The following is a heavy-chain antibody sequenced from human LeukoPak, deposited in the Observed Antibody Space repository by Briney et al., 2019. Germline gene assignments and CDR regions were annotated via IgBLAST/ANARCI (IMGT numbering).Heavy chain of an antibody. Sequence: GESLKISCKGSGYSFNNYWIVWVRQMPGKGLEWMGIIYPADSDIRYSPSFQGQVTISADKSISTAYLQWNSLKASDTAMYYCARQEYCSGGSCYTWFDPWGQGTLVTVSS. CDR3: ARQEYCSGGSCYTWFDP. CDR1: GYSFNNYW. D-gene: IGHD2-15*01. CDR2: IYPADSDI. V-gene: IGHV5-51*01. J-gene: IGHJ5*02.